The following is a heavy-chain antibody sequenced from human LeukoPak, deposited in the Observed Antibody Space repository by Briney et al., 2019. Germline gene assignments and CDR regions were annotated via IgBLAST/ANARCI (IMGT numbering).Heavy chain of an antibody. Sequence: QPRGSLRLSCAASGFTFSSYGMHWVRQAPGKGLEWVAVISYDGSNKYYADSVKGRFTISRDNSKNTLYLQMNSLRAEDTAVYYCAKGWDLWGQGTLVTVPS. CDR1: GFTFSSYG. V-gene: IGHV3-30*18. CDR2: ISYDGSNK. CDR3: AKGWDL. J-gene: IGHJ5*02.